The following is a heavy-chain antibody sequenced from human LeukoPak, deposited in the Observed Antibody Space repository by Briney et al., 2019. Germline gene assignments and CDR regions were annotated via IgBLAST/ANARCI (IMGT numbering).Heavy chain of an antibody. Sequence: ASVKVSCKASGYTFTGYYMHWVRQAPGQGLEWMGRINPNSGGTNYAQKLQGRVTMTTDTSTSTAYMELRSLRSDDTAVYYCARDRAVVYSGTREYDYWGQGTLVTVSS. V-gene: IGHV1-2*06. CDR3: ARDRAVVYSGTREYDY. J-gene: IGHJ4*02. CDR2: INPNSGGT. D-gene: IGHD1-26*01. CDR1: GYTFTGYY.